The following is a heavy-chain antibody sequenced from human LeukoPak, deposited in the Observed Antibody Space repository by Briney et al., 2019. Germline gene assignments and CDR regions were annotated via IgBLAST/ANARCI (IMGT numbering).Heavy chain of an antibody. V-gene: IGHV4-30-2*01. CDR2: IYHSGST. Sequence: SETLSLTCTVSGGSISSGGYYWSWIRQPPGKGLEWIGYIYHSGSTYYNPSLKSRVTISVDRSKNQFSLKLSSVTAADTAVYYCARDLEYSSSFWFDPWGQGTLVTVSS. CDR1: GGSISSGGYY. CDR3: ARDLEYSSSFWFDP. J-gene: IGHJ5*02. D-gene: IGHD6-6*01.